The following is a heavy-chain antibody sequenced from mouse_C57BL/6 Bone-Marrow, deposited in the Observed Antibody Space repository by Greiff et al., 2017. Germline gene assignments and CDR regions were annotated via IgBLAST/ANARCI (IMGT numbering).Heavy chain of an antibody. Sequence: VQLKQSGAELVRPGASVKLSCTASGFNIKDGYMTWVKQRPEQGLEWIGWSDPENGDTEYASKFQGKATLTADTSSKPAYLPRSSLTSEDTSVYYCSLVTTVVATLSYWYVDFWGTGTTVTVSS. CDR2: SDPENGDT. CDR1: GFNIKDGY. CDR3: SLVTTVVATLSYWYVDF. J-gene: IGHJ1*03. D-gene: IGHD1-1*01. V-gene: IGHV14-4*01.